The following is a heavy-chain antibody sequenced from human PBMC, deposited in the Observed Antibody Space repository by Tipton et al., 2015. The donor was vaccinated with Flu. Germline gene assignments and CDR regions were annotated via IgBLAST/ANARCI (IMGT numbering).Heavy chain of an antibody. CDR1: GFSFSNHW. CDR2: IKQDGSDT. J-gene: IGHJ4*01. D-gene: IGHD6-13*01. Sequence: GSLRLSCAASGFSFSNHWMSWVRQAPGKGLEWVANIKQDGSDTYYVDSARGRFTISRDNAKNSLYLQMSSLRGEDTAVYYCARETAAGALDYWGQGTLVTVSS. V-gene: IGHV3-7*01. CDR3: ARETAAGALDY.